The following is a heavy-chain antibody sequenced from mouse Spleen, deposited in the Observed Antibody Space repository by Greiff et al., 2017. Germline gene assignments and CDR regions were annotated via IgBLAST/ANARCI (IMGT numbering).Heavy chain of an antibody. CDR3: ARTYYYDRGFDY. D-gene: IGHD1-1*01. V-gene: IGHV1-69*01. CDR2: IDPSDSYT. J-gene: IGHJ2*01. Sequence: QVQLQQPGAELVMPGASVKLSCKASGYTFTSYWMHWVKQRPGQGLEWIGEIDPSDSYTNYNQKFKGKATLTVDKSSSTAYMQLSSLTSEDSAVYYCARTYYYDRGFDYWGQGTTLTVSS. CDR1: GYTFTSYW.